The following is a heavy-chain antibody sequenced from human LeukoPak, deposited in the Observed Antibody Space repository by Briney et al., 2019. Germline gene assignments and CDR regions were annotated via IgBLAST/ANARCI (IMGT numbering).Heavy chain of an antibody. CDR2: TSCIRGYT. D-gene: IGHD6-19*01. J-gene: IGHJ4*02. CDR3: AKRSAESSGWFTD. V-gene: IGHV3-23*01. Sequence: PVGSLSLSWAPTGITFSIYAMCWFRQAPGQVPEWVSATSCIRGYTYYAVSVKGRLTISRDNSKNTLYLQMNSLRAEDTAVYYCAKRSAESSGWFTDWGQGTLVTVSS. CDR1: GITFSIYA.